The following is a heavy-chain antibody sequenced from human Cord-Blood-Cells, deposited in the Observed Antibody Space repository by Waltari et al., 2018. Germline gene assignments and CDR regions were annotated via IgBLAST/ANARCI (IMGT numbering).Heavy chain of an antibody. V-gene: IGHV4-31*03. CDR3: ARSPIVATIIGWFDP. D-gene: IGHD5-12*01. Sequence: QVQLQESGPGLVKPSQTLSLTCTVSGGSISSGGYYWSWIRQHPGKGLEWIGYIYYSGSTYYNPSLKSRVTISVDTSKNQFSLKLSSVTAADTAVYYCARSPIVATIIGWFDPWGQGTLVTVSS. CDR2: IYYSGST. CDR1: GGSISSGGYY. J-gene: IGHJ5*02.